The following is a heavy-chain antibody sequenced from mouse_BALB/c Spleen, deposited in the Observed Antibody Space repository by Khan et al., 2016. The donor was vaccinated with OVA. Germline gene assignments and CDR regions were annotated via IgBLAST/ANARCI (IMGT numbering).Heavy chain of an antibody. CDR2: ISYSGGT. V-gene: IGHV3-2*02. J-gene: IGHJ2*01. Sequence: EVKLEESGPGLVKPSQSLSLTCTVTGYSITSGYAWNWIRQFPGNKLEWMGYISYSGGTRYNPSLKSRISITRDTSKNQFFLQLNSVTTEDTATYYCARGNYYGYYFDYWGQGTPLTVSS. CDR1: GYSITSGYA. CDR3: ARGNYYGYYFDY. D-gene: IGHD1-1*01.